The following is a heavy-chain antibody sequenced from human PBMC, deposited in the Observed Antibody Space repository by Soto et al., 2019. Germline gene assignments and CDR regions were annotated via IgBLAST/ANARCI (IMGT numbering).Heavy chain of an antibody. CDR1: GGSISSYY. CDR3: AREKGSGAANWFDP. CDR2: IYTSGST. V-gene: IGHV4-4*07. Sequence: QVQLQESGPGLVKPSETLSLTCTVSGGSISSYYWSWIRQPAGKGLEWIGRIYTSGSTNYNPSLKSRVTMSVDTSKTQFSLKLSSVTAADTAVYYCAREKGSGAANWFDPWGQGTLVTVSS. J-gene: IGHJ5*02. D-gene: IGHD1-26*01.